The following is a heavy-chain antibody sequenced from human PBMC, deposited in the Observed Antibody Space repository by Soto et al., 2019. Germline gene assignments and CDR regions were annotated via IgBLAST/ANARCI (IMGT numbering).Heavy chain of an antibody. V-gene: IGHV4-34*01. J-gene: IGHJ4*02. D-gene: IGHD3-22*01. CDR1: GGSFSGYY. CDR3: ARRGGGYYPYYFDY. Sequence: QVQLQQWGAGLLKPSETLSLACAVYGGSFSGYYWSWIRQPPGKGLEWIGEVDHSGSTNYNPSLKSRVTISVDTSKKQICLKLTSATAADTAVYYWARRGGGYYPYYFDYWGQGGLVTVSS. CDR2: VDHSGST.